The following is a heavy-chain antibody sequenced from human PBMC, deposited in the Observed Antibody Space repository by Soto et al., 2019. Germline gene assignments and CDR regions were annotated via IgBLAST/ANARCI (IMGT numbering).Heavy chain of an antibody. J-gene: IGHJ4*02. Sequence: PGWSLRLSCAASGFTFDDYAMHWVRQAPGKGLEWVSFISWNSGSIGYADSVKGRFTISRDNAKNSLYLQMNSLRAEDTALYYCAKDIRDDVAPGFDYWGQGTLVTVSS. CDR2: ISWNSGSI. CDR3: AKDIRDDVAPGFDY. CDR1: GFTFDDYA. V-gene: IGHV3-9*01. D-gene: IGHD1-1*01.